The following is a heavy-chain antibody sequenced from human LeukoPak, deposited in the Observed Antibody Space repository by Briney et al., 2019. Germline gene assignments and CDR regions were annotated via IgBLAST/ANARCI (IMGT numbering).Heavy chain of an antibody. CDR1: GGSISSSGYY. V-gene: IGHV4-39*07. CDR2: IYYSGST. D-gene: IGHD6-13*01. CDR3: ARVSPDSSSWPAFDY. Sequence: SETLSLTCTVSGGSISSSGYYWGWIRQPPGKGLEWIGSIYYSGSTHYNPSLKSRVTISVDTFKNQFSLKLSSVTAADTAVYYCARVSPDSSSWPAFDYWGQGTLVTVSS. J-gene: IGHJ4*02.